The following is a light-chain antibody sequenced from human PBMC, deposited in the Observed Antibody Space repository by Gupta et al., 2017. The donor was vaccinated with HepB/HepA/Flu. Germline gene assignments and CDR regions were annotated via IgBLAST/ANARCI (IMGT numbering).Light chain of an antibody. Sequence: VMTQSLDSLAVSLGERATINCKSSQSVLYSSNNKNYLAWYQQKPGQPPKLLIYWASTRESGVPDRFSGSGSGTDFTLTISSLQAEDVAVYYCQQYYSTPRTFGQGTKVEIK. CDR1: QSVLYSSNNKNY. CDR3: QQYYSTPRT. J-gene: IGKJ1*01. V-gene: IGKV4-1*01. CDR2: WAS.